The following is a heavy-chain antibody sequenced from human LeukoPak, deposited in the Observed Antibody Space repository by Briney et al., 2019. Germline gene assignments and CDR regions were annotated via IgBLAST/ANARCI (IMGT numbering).Heavy chain of an antibody. D-gene: IGHD3-22*01. Sequence: ASVKVSCKASGYTFTGYYMHWVRPAPGQGLEWMGWINPNSGGTNYAQKFQGRVTMTRDTSISTAYMELSRLRSDDTAVYYCARVMDYYDSSGYYDNFDYWGQGTLVTVSS. J-gene: IGHJ4*02. CDR3: ARVMDYYDSSGYYDNFDY. CDR1: GYTFTGYY. CDR2: INPNSGGT. V-gene: IGHV1-2*02.